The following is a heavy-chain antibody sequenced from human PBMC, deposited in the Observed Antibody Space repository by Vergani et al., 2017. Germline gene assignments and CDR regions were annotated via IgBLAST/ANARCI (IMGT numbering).Heavy chain of an antibody. J-gene: IGHJ4*02. Sequence: QVQILQSGGGVVQPGGSLRLSCTLSGFTLNTYGIHWVRQAPGKGLEWMTVISHDGSTKNYGDSVQGRITISRDNSQNRLYLQMNNLSADDTAVYYCAKDSVMGPAPGYFDYWGQGTLVTVSS. V-gene: IGHV3-30*18. CDR1: GFTLNTYG. CDR2: ISHDGSTK. D-gene: IGHD6-13*01. CDR3: AKDSVMGPAPGYFDY.